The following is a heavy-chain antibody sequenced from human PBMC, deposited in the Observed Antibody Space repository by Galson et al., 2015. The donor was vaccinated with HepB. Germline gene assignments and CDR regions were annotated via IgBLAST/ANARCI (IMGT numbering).Heavy chain of an antibody. CDR3: ARERIYADSGGYAYLFDV. CDR2: VNHSGSA. V-gene: IGHV4-34*01. CDR1: GGSFSGYY. Sequence: ETLSLTCAVYGGSFSGYYLNWIRQSPGKGLEWIGEVNHSGSAIYNPSLKSRVTVSLDTSKNQFFLRLNSVTDADTAVYYCARERIYADSGGYAYLFDVWGQGTMVTVSS. J-gene: IGHJ3*01. D-gene: IGHD3-22*01.